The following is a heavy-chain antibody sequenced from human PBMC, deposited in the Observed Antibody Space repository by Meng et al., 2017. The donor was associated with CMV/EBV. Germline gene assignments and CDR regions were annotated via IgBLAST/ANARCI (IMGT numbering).Heavy chain of an antibody. CDR1: EFTFSSYV. J-gene: IGHJ6*02. Sequence: GESLKICCAASEFTFSSYVMHWVRQAPGKGLEWVAVIWYDGSKKYDADSVKSRFTISRDNSKNTLYLQMNSLRAEDTAVYYCAKGLDYYYGMDVWGQGTTVTVSS. V-gene: IGHV3-33*06. CDR3: AKGLDYYYGMDV. D-gene: IGHD4-11*01. CDR2: IWYDGSKK.